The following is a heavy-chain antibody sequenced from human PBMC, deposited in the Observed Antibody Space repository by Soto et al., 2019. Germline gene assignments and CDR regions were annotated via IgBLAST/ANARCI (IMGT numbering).Heavy chain of an antibody. CDR1: GFTFSNAW. Sequence: PGGSLRLSCAASGFTFSNAWMSWVRQAPGKGLEWVGRIKSKTDGGTTDYAAPVKGRFTISRDDSKNTLYLQMNSLKTEDTAVYYCTTDRKRSITMVRGDPTQRYYCYGMDVWGQGTTVTVSS. J-gene: IGHJ6*02. CDR3: TTDRKRSITMVRGDPTQRYYCYGMDV. D-gene: IGHD3-10*01. CDR2: IKSKTDGGTT. V-gene: IGHV3-15*01.